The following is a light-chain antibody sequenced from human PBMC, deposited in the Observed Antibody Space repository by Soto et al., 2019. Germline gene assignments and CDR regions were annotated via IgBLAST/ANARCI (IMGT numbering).Light chain of an antibody. CDR1: RVINNY. V-gene: IGKV1-27*01. CDR2: AAS. CDR3: QKYNRAPYT. Sequence: DIQMTQSPSSLSVSVGDRVAITCRASRVINNYLAWYQQKPGQVPELLIFAASTLQSGVPSRFSGSGSGTDFTLTISSLQPEDVATYYCQKYNRAPYTFGQGNKLEIK. J-gene: IGKJ2*01.